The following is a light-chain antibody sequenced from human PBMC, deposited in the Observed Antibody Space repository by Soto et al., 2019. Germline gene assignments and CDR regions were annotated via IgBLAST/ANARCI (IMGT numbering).Light chain of an antibody. J-gene: IGKJ2*01. Sequence: EIVMTQSPATLSVSPGERATLSCRASQSVSSNLAWYQQKPGQAPRLLIYGASTRATGIPARFSGSGSGTAFTLTISSLQSEDFAVYYCQQYNNWPYTFGQGTTLEIK. V-gene: IGKV3-15*01. CDR2: GAS. CDR3: QQYNNWPYT. CDR1: QSVSSN.